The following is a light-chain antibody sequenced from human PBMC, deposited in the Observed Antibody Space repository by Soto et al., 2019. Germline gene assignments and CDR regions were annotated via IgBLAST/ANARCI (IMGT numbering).Light chain of an antibody. J-gene: IGKJ2*01. CDR1: QSVSSN. CDR3: QQYDTWPPA. CDR2: GAS. Sequence: EVLMTQSPATLSVSPGERATLSCRASQSVSSNLAWYQQKPGQAPRLLIYGASTRAPGIQDRFSGSGSGTEFTLTLSSLQSEDLAVFFCQQYDTWPPAFGQGTKVEIK. V-gene: IGKV3-15*01.